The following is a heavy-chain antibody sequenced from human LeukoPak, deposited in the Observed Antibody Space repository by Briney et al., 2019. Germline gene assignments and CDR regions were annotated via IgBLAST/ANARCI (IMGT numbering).Heavy chain of an antibody. Sequence: ETLSLTCTVSGYSISSGYYWGWIRQPPGKGLEWIGSIYHSGSTYYNPSLKSRVTISVDTSKNQFSLKLSSVTAADTAVYYCARDLGFGYFDYWGQGTLVTVSS. CDR3: ARDLGFGYFDY. CDR2: IYHSGST. V-gene: IGHV4-38-2*02. D-gene: IGHD3-16*01. CDR1: GYSISSGYY. J-gene: IGHJ4*02.